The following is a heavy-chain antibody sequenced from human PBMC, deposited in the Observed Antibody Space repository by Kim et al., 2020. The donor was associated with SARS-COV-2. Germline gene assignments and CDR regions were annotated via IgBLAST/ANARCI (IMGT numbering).Heavy chain of an antibody. J-gene: IGHJ4*02. CDR3: AKEDIEYKEMATIKGGFDY. CDR2: ISWDGGST. V-gene: IGHV3-43*01. D-gene: IGHD5-12*01. CDR1: GFTFDDYT. Sequence: GGSLRLSCAASGFTFDDYTMHWVRQAPGKGLEWVSLISWDGGSTYYADSVKGRFTISRDNSKNSLYLQMNSLRTEDTALYYCAKEDIEYKEMATIKGGFDYWGQGTLVTVSS.